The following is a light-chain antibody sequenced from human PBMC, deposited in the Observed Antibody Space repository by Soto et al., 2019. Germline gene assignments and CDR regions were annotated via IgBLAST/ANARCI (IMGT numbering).Light chain of an antibody. J-gene: IGKJ1*01. CDR2: GAS. V-gene: IGKV3-20*01. CDR1: QSVTSTY. Sequence: EIVLTQSPGTLSLSPGERATLSCRASQSVTSTYLAWYQKKPGQAPRLLFYGASSRAAGIPDRFSSSGSGTDFSLTISRLEPEDFAVYYCQQYETSPAVTFGQGTKVDIK. CDR3: QQYETSPAVT.